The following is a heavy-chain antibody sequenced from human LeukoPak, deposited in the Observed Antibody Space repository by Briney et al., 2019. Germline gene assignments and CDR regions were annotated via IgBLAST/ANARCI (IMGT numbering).Heavy chain of an antibody. D-gene: IGHD2-2*01. V-gene: IGHV3-66*01. CDR1: RFTVSSNY. Sequence: TGGSLRLSCAASRFTVSSNYMSWVRQAPGKGLEWVSVIYYTGRTYYADSVKGRFTISRDTSRNTLFLQMNSLRTEDTAVYYCAKDWGQVPASISGHWGQGTLVTVSS. CDR3: AKDWGQVPASISGH. J-gene: IGHJ1*01. CDR2: IYYTGRT.